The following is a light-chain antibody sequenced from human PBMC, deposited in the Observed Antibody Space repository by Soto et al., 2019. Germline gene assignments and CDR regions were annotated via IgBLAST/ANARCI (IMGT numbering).Light chain of an antibody. V-gene: IGLV2-18*02. J-gene: IGLJ1*01. CDR1: SSDVGSYNR. Sequence: QSTLTQPPSVSGSPGQSVAISCTGTSSDVGSYNRVSWYQQPPGTAPKVMIYEVNNRPSGVPDRFSGSKSGNTASLTISGLQAEDEADYYCSSYTSSNTYVFGTGTKVTVL. CDR3: SSYTSSNTYV. CDR2: EVN.